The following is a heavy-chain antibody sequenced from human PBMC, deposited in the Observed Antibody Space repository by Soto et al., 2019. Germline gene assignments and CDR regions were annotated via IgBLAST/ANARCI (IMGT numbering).Heavy chain of an antibody. CDR2: ISYDGSNK. CDR3: AKDFGVYGMDV. V-gene: IGHV3-30*18. J-gene: IGHJ6*02. Sequence: QVQLVESGGGVVQPGGSLRLSCAASGFTFTSYGMHWVRQAPGKGLEWVALISYDGSNKYYADSVKGRVTISRDNSKNPLYLQMNSLRAEDTAVYYCAKDFGVYGMDVWGQGTTVTVSS. CDR1: GFTFTSYG. D-gene: IGHD2-8*01.